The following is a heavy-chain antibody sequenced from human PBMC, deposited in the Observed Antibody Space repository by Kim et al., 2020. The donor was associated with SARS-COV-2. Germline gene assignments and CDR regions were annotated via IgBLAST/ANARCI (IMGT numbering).Heavy chain of an antibody. CDR2: IYSGGSST. V-gene: IGHV3-23*03. D-gene: IGHD6-19*01. Sequence: GGSLRLSCAASGFTFSSYAMSWVRQAPGKGLEWVSVIYSGGSSTYYADSVKGRFTISRDNSKNTLYLQMNSLRAEDTAVYYCAKGAVGRAFDIWGQGTMVTVSS. CDR1: GFTFSSYA. CDR3: AKGAVGRAFDI. J-gene: IGHJ3*02.